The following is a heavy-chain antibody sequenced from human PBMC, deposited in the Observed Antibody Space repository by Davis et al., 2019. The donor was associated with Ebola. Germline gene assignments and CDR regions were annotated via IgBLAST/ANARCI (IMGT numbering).Heavy chain of an antibody. V-gene: IGHV1-3*01. CDR1: GYTFTSYA. CDR3: ARGIAAQLFDY. Sequence: ASVTVSCKASGYTFTSYAMHWVRQAPGQRLEWMGWINAGNGNTKHSQKFQGRVTITRDTSASTAYMELSSLRSEDTAVYYCARGIAAQLFDYWGQGTLVTVSS. D-gene: IGHD6-13*01. J-gene: IGHJ4*02. CDR2: INAGNGNT.